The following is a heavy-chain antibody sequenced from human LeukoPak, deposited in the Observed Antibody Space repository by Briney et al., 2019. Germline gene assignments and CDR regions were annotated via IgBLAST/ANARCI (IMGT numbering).Heavy chain of an antibody. J-gene: IGHJ4*02. CDR3: ARDSHSYDFWSGYSYYFDY. CDR2: IIPIFGTA. D-gene: IGHD3-3*01. CDR1: GGTFSSYA. V-gene: IGHV1-69*05. Sequence: GASVKVSCKASGGTFSSYAISWVRQAPGQGLEWMGGIIPIFGTANYAQKFQGRVTITTDESTSTAYMELSSLRSEDTAVYYCARDSHSYDFWSGYSYYFDYWGQGTLVTVSS.